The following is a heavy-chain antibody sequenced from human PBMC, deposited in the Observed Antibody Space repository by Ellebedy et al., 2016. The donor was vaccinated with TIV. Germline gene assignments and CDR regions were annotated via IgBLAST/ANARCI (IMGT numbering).Heavy chain of an antibody. Sequence: ASVKVSCXASGYTFTSYYMHWVRQAPGQGLEWMGIINPSGGSTSYAQKFQGRVTMTRDTSTSTVYMELSSLRSDDTAVYYCARQWLVVTNGMDVWGQGTTVTVSS. D-gene: IGHD6-19*01. CDR3: ARQWLVVTNGMDV. V-gene: IGHV1-46*01. J-gene: IGHJ6*02. CDR1: GYTFTSYY. CDR2: INPSGGST.